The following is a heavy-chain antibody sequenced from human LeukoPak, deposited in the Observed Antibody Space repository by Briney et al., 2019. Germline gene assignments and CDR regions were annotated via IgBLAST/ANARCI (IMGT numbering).Heavy chain of an antibody. Sequence: SESLSLTCAVSDYSITNGRYWGWIRQSPGRGLEFIGNIFYSGTTYYNQSLKSRVTISVDTSKNEFSLKLTAVTAADTAIYYCARFDFWSGFDYWGQGSRVTVP. CDR1: DYSITNGRY. J-gene: IGHJ4*02. D-gene: IGHD3-3*01. V-gene: IGHV4-38-2*01. CDR3: ARFDFWSGFDY. CDR2: IFYSGTT.